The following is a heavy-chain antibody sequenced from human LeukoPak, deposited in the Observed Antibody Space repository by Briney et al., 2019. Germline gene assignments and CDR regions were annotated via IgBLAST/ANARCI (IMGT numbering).Heavy chain of an antibody. CDR2: ISYDGSNK. J-gene: IGHJ4*02. Sequence: PGGSLRLSCAASGFTFSSYGMHWVRQAPGKGLEWVAVISYDGSNKYYADSVKGRFTISRDNSNNTLYLQMNSLRAEDTAVYYCAKAKIYDSSGSYFDYWGQGTLVTVSS. V-gene: IGHV3-30*18. D-gene: IGHD3-22*01. CDR1: GFTFSSYG. CDR3: AKAKIYDSSGSYFDY.